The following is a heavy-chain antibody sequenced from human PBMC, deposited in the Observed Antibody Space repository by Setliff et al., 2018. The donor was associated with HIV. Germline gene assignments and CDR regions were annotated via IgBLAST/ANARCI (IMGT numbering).Heavy chain of an antibody. CDR2: ITDSGAGT. J-gene: IGHJ5*02. CDR3: ASGGAYCSGATCYVT. V-gene: IGHV3-23*01. D-gene: IGHD2-2*01. CDR1: GFTFRTFA. Sequence: GGSLRLSCVASGFTFRTFAMHWVRQAPGRGLEWVSTITDSGAGTFYPDSVRGRFTISRDNAKNTLYLQMNSLRVEDTALYYCASGGAYCSGATCYVTWGQGTLVTVSS.